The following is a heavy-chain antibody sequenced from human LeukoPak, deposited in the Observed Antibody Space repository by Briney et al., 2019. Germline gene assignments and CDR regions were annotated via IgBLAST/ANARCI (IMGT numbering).Heavy chain of an antibody. CDR2: IYHSGST. J-gene: IGHJ3*02. CDR1: GGSFSGYY. Sequence: SETLSLTYTVSGGSFSGYYWSWIRQPPGKGLEWIGYIYHSGSTYYNPSLKSRVTISVDRSKNQISLKLSSVTAADTAVYYCARDPYIAAAGTDAFDIWGQGTMVTVSS. V-gene: IGHV4-59*12. CDR3: ARDPYIAAAGTDAFDI. D-gene: IGHD6-13*01.